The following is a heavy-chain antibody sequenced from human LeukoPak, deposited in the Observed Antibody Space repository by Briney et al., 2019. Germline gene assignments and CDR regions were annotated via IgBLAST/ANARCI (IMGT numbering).Heavy chain of an antibody. CDR2: IKSKTDGGTT. CDR3: TTGGYYGSGSHYYYYGMDV. V-gene: IGHV3-15*01. CDR1: GFTFSNAW. D-gene: IGHD3-10*01. Sequence: GGSLRLSCAASGFTFSNAWMSWVRQAPGKGLEWVGRIKSKTDGGTTGYAAPVKGRFTISRDDSKNTLYLQMNSLKTEDTAVYYCTTGGYYGSGSHYYYYGMDVWGKGTTVTVSS. J-gene: IGHJ6*04.